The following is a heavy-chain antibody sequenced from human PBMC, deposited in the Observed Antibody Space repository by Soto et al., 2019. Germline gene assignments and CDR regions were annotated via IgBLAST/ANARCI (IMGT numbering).Heavy chain of an antibody. Sequence: EVQLVESGGGLVQPGGSLRLSCAASGFTFSSYWMXXXXXXXXXXXXXXXRSSSDGSSTSYADSVKGRFTISRDNAKXXXXXXXXXXXXXXXXXXXXXXXXXXXXXXXXXXXDYGGQGTLVTVSS. J-gene: IGHJ4*02. V-gene: IGHV3-74*01. CDR3: XXXXXXXXXXXXXXXDY. CDR1: GFTFSSYW. CDR2: SSSDGSST.